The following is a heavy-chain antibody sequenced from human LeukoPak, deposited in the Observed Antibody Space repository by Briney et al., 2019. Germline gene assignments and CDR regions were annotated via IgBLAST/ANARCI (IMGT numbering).Heavy chain of an antibody. V-gene: IGHV3-48*01. D-gene: IGHD2-15*01. CDR3: ARKSSEGAFDI. Sequence: GRSLRLSCAASGFTFSSYSMNWVRQAPGKGLEWVSYISSSSSTIYYADSVKGRFTISRDNAKNSLYPQMNSLRAEDTAVYYCARKSSEGAFDIWGQGTMVTVSS. CDR1: GFTFSSYS. CDR2: ISSSSSTI. J-gene: IGHJ3*02.